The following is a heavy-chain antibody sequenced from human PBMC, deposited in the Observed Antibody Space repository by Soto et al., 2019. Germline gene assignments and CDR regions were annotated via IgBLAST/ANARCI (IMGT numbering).Heavy chain of an antibody. CDR1: GFSFSISP. J-gene: IGHJ4*02. V-gene: IGHV3-30-3*01. D-gene: IGHD7-27*01. Sequence: QVQLVESGGGVVQPGRSLRLSCAASGFSFSISPMHWVRQAPGKGPEWVALISYEGTNNFYADAVKGRFTISRDNSKSTLYLQVDSLRPEDAAVYYCARDPKTSGGQHWAFNYFDSWGQGTLVTVSS. CDR2: ISYEGTNN. CDR3: ARDPKTSGGQHWAFNYFDS.